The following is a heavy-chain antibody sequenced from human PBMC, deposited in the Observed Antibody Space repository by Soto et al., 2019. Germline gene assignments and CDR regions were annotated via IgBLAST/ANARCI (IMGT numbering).Heavy chain of an antibody. J-gene: IGHJ6*02. CDR1: GGSFSGYY. Sequence: PSETLSLTCAVYGGSFSGYYWSWIRQPPGKGLEWIGEINHSGSTNYNPSLKNRVTISVDTSKNQFSLKLSSVTAADTAVYYCARERVGYSSGWPLRTYYYYGMDVWGQGTTVTVSS. D-gene: IGHD6-19*01. CDR2: INHSGST. V-gene: IGHV4-34*01. CDR3: ARERVGYSSGWPLRTYYYYGMDV.